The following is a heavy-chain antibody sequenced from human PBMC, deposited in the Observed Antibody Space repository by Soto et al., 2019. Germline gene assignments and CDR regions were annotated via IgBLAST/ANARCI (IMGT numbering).Heavy chain of an antibody. D-gene: IGHD4-4*01. Sequence: SETLSLTCSVSGASMSNNSYFWGWVRQPPGKGLEWIGNIDYSGTAYFNPSLGTRVTFPVDTSKNQFSLTLYSVTAADTAVYYCARTTGRHLDFWGQGILVTVSS. CDR3: ARTTGRHLDF. CDR2: IDYSGTA. CDR1: GASMSNNSYF. J-gene: IGHJ4*02. V-gene: IGHV4-39*01.